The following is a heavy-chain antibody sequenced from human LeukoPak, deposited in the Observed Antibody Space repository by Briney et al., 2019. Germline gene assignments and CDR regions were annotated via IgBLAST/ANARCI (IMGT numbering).Heavy chain of an antibody. CDR2: IYYSGST. V-gene: IGHV4-39*07. D-gene: IGHD3-3*01. CDR1: GGSISSSSYY. CDR3: ARDGYDFWSGYYSGDAFDI. Sequence: SETLSLTCTVSGGSISSSSYYWGWIRQPPGKGLEWIVSIYYSGSTYYNPSLKSRVTISVDTSKNQFSLKLSSVTAADTAVYYCARDGYDFWSGYYSGDAFDIWGQGTMVTVSS. J-gene: IGHJ3*02.